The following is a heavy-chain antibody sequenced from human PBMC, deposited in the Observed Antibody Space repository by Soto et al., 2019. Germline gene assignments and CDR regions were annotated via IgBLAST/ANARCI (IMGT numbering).Heavy chain of an antibody. CDR2: ISYDGSNK. D-gene: IGHD5-12*01. V-gene: IGHV3-30*18. Sequence: QVQLVESGGGVVQPGRSLRLSCAASGFTFSSYGMHWVRQAPGKGLEWVAVISYDGSNKYYADSVKGRFTISRDNSKNTLYLQMNSLRAEDTAVYYCAKDPKRWLQLGYFDYWGQGTLVTVSS. CDR3: AKDPKRWLQLGYFDY. CDR1: GFTFSSYG. J-gene: IGHJ4*02.